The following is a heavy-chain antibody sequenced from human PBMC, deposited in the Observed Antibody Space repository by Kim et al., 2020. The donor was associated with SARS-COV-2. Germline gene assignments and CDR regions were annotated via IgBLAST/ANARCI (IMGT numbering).Heavy chain of an antibody. J-gene: IGHJ4*01. D-gene: IGHD3-16*01. CDR3: AKDRGECLAHQSFDY. CDR2: ISYDGSNK. CDR1: GFTFSRYG. V-gene: IGHV3-30*18. Sequence: GGSLRLSCAASGFTFSRYGMHWVRQAPGKGLEWVAIISYDGSNKYYADSVKGRFTISRDNSKNTLYLQMNSLRAEDTAVYYFAKDRGECLAHQSFDYWA.